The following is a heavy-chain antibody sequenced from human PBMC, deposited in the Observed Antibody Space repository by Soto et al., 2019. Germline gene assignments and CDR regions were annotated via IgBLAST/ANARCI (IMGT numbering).Heavy chain of an antibody. CDR3: ARVPGP. V-gene: IGHV4-30-2*01. J-gene: IGHJ5*02. CDR1: GDSVSTNSYS. Sequence: PSETLSLTCTVSGDSVSTNSYSWSWIRQPPGKGLEWIGYIYHSGSTYYNPSLKSRVTISVDRSKNQFSLKLSSVTAADTAVYYCARVPGPWGQGTLVTVS. CDR2: IYHSGST. D-gene: IGHD7-27*01.